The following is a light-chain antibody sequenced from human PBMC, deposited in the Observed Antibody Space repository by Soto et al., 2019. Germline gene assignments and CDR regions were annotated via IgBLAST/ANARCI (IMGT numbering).Light chain of an antibody. CDR1: FFNIGAGYD. CDR3: AAWDDSLNAVV. CDR2: TNH. Sequence: QSVLTQPPSVSGAPGQRVTISCTGSFFNIGAGYDVHWYQQLPGAAPKLLIYTNHQRPSGVPDRFSGSKSGTSASLAISGLRSEDEANFYCAAWDDSLNAVVFGGGTKLTVL. V-gene: IGLV1-40*01. J-gene: IGLJ2*01.